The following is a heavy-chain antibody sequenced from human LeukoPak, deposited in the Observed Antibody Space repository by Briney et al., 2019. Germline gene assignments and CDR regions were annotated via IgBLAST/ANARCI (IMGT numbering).Heavy chain of an antibody. Sequence: PSETLSLTCTVSGGSINSSSYYWGWIRQPPGKGLEWIGSIYYSGSTYYNPSLKSRVTISVDTSKNQFSLKLSSVTAADTAVYYCASYPDSSGCWLHDAFDIWGQGTMVTVSS. CDR3: ASYPDSSGCWLHDAFDI. J-gene: IGHJ3*02. V-gene: IGHV4-39*01. D-gene: IGHD3-22*01. CDR2: IYYSGST. CDR1: GGSINSSSYY.